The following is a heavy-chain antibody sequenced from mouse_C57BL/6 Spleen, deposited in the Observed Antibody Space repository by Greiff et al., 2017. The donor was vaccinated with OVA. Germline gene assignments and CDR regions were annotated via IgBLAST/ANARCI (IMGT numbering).Heavy chain of an antibody. CDR2: INPNNGGT. Sequence: VQLQQSGPELVKPGASVKISCKASGYTFTDYYMNWVKQSHGKSLEWIGDINPNNGGTSYNQKFKGKATLTVDKSSSTAYMELRSLTSEDSAVYYCAREGNYGRAMDYWGQGTSVTVSS. V-gene: IGHV1-26*01. CDR1: GYTFTDYY. D-gene: IGHD2-1*01. J-gene: IGHJ4*01. CDR3: AREGNYGRAMDY.